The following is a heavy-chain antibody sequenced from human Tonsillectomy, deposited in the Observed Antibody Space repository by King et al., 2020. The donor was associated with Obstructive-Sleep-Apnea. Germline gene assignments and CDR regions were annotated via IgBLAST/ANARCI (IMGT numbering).Heavy chain of an antibody. J-gene: IGHJ5*02. Sequence: PLQESGPGLVKPSQTLSHTCTVSGGSISSGGYYWSWIRQHPGKGLEWIGYIYYSGSTYYNPSLKSRVTISVDTSKNQFSLKLSSVTAADTAVYYCASTVVGELFGWFDPWGQGTLVTVSS. CDR3: ASTVVGELFGWFDP. CDR1: GGSISSGGYY. CDR2: IYYSGST. D-gene: IGHD3-10*01. V-gene: IGHV4-31*03.